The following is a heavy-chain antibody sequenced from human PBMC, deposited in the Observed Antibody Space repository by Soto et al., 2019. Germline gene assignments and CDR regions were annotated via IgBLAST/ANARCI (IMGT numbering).Heavy chain of an antibody. CDR1: GGTFSSYA. J-gene: IGHJ3*02. Sequence: SVKVSCKASGGTFSSYAISWVRQAPGQGLEWMGGIIPIFGTANYAQKFQGRVTITADKSTSTAYMELSSLRSEDTAVYYCARDVYDYVWGSYRCVFDIWGQGTMVTVSS. CDR2: IIPIFGTA. D-gene: IGHD3-16*02. CDR3: ARDVYDYVWGSYRCVFDI. V-gene: IGHV1-69*06.